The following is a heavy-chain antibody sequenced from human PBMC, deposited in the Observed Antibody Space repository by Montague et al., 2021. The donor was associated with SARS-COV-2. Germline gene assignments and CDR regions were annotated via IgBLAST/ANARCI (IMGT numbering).Heavy chain of an antibody. CDR2: IDWDDDK. CDR1: GFSLSTSGMC. Sequence: PALVKPTQTLTLICTFSGFSLSTSGMCVSWIRQPPGKALEWLARIDWDDDKYYSTSLKTRLTISKDTSKNQVVLTMTNMDPVDTATYYCARMSVRGVIFDYWGQGTLVTVSS. D-gene: IGHD3-10*01. J-gene: IGHJ4*02. CDR3: ARMSVRGVIFDY. V-gene: IGHV2-70*11.